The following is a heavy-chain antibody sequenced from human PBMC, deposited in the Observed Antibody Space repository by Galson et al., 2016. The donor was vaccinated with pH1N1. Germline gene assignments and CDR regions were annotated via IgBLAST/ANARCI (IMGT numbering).Heavy chain of an antibody. D-gene: IGHD1-14*01. V-gene: IGHV1-46*01. CDR2: IDPSNGGT. J-gene: IGHJ4*02. CDR3: VSPVGHDYRALLTDYWGQGTKARDTSPGTVYKEGSSLRSEDTALYYCVSPVGHDYRALLTDY. Sequence: SVKVSCKASGYTFTKYYIHWVRQAPGQGFEWMGIIDPSNGGTNYAQKFQGRVTMTRDTSTSTVYMEVSSLRSEDTALYYCVSPVGHDYRALLTDYWGQGTKARDTSPGTVYKEGSSLRSEDTALYYCVSPVGHDYRALLTDYWGQGTLVTVSS. CDR1: GYTFTKYY.